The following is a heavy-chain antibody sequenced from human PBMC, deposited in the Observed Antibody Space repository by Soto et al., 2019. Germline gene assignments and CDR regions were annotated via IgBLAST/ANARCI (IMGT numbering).Heavy chain of an antibody. CDR1: GYSFTSYG. J-gene: IGHJ6*02. V-gene: IGHV1-18*04. D-gene: IGHD3-3*01. CDR2: ITVYNGQT. Sequence: ASVKVSRKASGYSFTSYGINWVRQAPGQGLEWMGWITVYNGQTKYAQNFQGRATMTTESPTSTAYLELTSLGSDDTAVYYCARAEVEPRFYGMDVWGRGTTVTVSS. CDR3: ARAEVEPRFYGMDV.